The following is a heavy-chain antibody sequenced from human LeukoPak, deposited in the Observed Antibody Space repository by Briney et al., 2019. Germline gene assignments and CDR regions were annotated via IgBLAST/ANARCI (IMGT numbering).Heavy chain of an antibody. Sequence: GASVKASCKASGYTFTSYGISWVRQAPGQGLEWMGWISAYNGNTNYAQKLQGRVTMSTETSTSTAYMELRSLTSDDTAVYYCARDGDCSGTSCYVPYHYGMDVWGQGTTVTVSS. V-gene: IGHV1-18*01. CDR2: ISAYNGNT. CDR1: GYTFTSYG. J-gene: IGHJ6*02. D-gene: IGHD2-2*01. CDR3: ARDGDCSGTSCYVPYHYGMDV.